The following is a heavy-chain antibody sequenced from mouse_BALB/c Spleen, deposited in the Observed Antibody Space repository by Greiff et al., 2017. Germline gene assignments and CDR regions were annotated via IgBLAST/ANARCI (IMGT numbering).Heavy chain of an antibody. CDR3: ARWGYDGYYVYYFDY. V-gene: IGHV5-17*02. CDR2: ISSGSSTI. CDR1: GFTFSSFG. Sequence: EVQRVESGGGLVQPGGSRKLSCAASGFTFSSFGMHWVRQAPEKGLEWVAYISSGSSTIYYADTVKGRFTISRDNPKNTLFLQMTSLRSEDTAMYYCARWGYDGYYVYYFDYWGQGTTLTVSS. D-gene: IGHD2-3*01. J-gene: IGHJ2*01.